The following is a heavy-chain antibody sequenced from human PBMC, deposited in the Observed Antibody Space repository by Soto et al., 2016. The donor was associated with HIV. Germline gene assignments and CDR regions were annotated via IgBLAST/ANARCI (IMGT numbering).Heavy chain of an antibody. CDR3: ARRHGIPREDAFDI. Sequence: QVQVQESGPGLVKPSETLSLTCAVSGVSITSGYYWGWIRQPPGKGLEWIVSIYYHGNTYYNPSLSRRVTISGDTSKNHFYPKTEPSVTAADTAVYYCARRHGIPREDAFDIVGPRDKWSSSLQ. CDR1: GVSITSGYY. J-gene: IGHJ3*02. CDR2: IYYHGNT. D-gene: IGHD1-1*01. V-gene: IGHV4-38-2*01.